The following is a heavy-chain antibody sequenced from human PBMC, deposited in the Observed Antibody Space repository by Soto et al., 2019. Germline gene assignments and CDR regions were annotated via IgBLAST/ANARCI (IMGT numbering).Heavy chain of an antibody. CDR2: ISGSGDST. CDR1: GFPFSTYA. Sequence: EVQLLESGGGLVQPGGSLRLSCAASGFPFSTYAMNWVRQAPGKGLEWVSIISGSGDSTTYADSVKGRFTISRDNSKNTLYLQMDSLRAEDTAVYYCTNRDGSKVGYWGQGTPVTVSS. V-gene: IGHV3-23*01. J-gene: IGHJ4*02. D-gene: IGHD1-26*01. CDR3: TNRDGSKVGY.